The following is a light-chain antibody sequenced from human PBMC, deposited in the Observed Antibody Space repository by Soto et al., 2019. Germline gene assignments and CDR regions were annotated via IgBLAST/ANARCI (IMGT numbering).Light chain of an antibody. CDR3: QQRSNWPKT. CDR1: EILSSSY. Sequence: EIVLTQSPGTLSLSPGQRATLSCRASEILSSSYLAWYQQKPGQAPRLLIYDASNRATGIPARFSGSGSGTDFTLTISSLEPEDFAVYYCQQRSNWPKTFGQGTKVDIK. CDR2: DAS. J-gene: IGKJ1*01. V-gene: IGKV3D-20*02.